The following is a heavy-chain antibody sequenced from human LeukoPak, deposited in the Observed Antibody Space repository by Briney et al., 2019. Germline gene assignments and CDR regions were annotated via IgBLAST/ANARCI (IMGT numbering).Heavy chain of an antibody. CDR3: AKGGVEMATVYYYTDV. CDR1: GFTFRSYA. D-gene: IGHD5-24*01. CDR2: ISGSGGST. V-gene: IGHV3-23*01. Sequence: GGSLRLSCAVSGFTFRSYAMSWVRQAPRKGLEWVSAISGSGGSTYYADSVKGRFTISRDNSKNTLYLQMNSLRAEDTAVYYRAKGGVEMATVYYYTDVWGKGTTVTVSS. J-gene: IGHJ6*03.